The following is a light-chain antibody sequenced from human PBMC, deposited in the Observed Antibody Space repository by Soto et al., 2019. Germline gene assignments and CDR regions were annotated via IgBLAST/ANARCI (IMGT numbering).Light chain of an antibody. CDR2: DAS. V-gene: IGKV3-20*01. Sequence: DIVMTQSPATLSVSPGERATLSCRASQSVSSYLAWYQQKPGQAPRLLIYDASSRATGIPDRFSGGGSGTDFTLTISRLEPEDFAVYYCQQFSSHPLTFGGGTKVDIK. J-gene: IGKJ4*01. CDR3: QQFSSHPLT. CDR1: QSVSSY.